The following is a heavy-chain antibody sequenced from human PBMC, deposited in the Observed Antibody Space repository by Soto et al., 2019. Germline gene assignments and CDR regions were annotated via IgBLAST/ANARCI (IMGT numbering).Heavy chain of an antibody. D-gene: IGHD6-6*01. CDR3: VRGISALEEGSTWFDP. Sequence: SETLSLTCTVSCCSMSSYYWSWVRQSPGKGLEWIGYIFYSGSTNYNPSLQSRVTISLDTPNNQLSLKLHSLTAADTAVYYCVRGISALEEGSTWFDPWGEGALDTVSS. V-gene: IGHV4-59*01. J-gene: IGHJ5*02. CDR1: CCSMSSYY. CDR2: IFYSGST.